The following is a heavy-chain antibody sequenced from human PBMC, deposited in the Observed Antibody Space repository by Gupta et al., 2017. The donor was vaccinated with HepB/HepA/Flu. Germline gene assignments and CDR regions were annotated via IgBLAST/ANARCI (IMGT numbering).Heavy chain of an antibody. Sequence: EVQLVESGGGLVKPGGSLRLSCAASGFTFTNAWMCWVRQAPGKGLEWVGRIRGKTTGGTTDYAAPVKGRFTISRDDSRDTLYLQMDSLKIEDTAVYYCGTDIYKWGQGTLVTVSS. J-gene: IGHJ4*02. CDR3: GTDIYK. V-gene: IGHV3-15*01. CDR2: IRGKTTGGTT. D-gene: IGHD1-1*01. CDR1: GFTFTNAW.